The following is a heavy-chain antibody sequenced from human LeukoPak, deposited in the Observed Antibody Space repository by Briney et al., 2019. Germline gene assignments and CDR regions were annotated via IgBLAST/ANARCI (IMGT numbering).Heavy chain of an antibody. Sequence: SETLSPTCTVSGGSISSSSYYWGWIRQPPGKGLEWIGSIYYSGSTYYNPSLKSRVTISVDTSKNQFSLKLSSVTAADTAVYYCARALGYSYGAYYMDVWGKGTTVTVSS. V-gene: IGHV4-39*01. CDR1: GGSISSSSYY. CDR2: IYYSGST. J-gene: IGHJ6*03. D-gene: IGHD5-18*01. CDR3: ARALGYSYGAYYMDV.